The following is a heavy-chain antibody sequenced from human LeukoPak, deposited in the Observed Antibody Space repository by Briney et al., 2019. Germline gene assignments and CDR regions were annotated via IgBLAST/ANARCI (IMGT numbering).Heavy chain of an antibody. D-gene: IGHD3-10*01. CDR3: ARGNLYYYGSGSFYYFDY. CDR2: IYHSGST. J-gene: IGHJ4*02. V-gene: IGHV4-4*02. Sequence: PSETLSLTCAVSGGSISSSNWWSWVRQPPGKGLEWNGEIYHSGSTNYNPSLKSRVTISVDKSKNQFSLKLSSVTVADTAVYYCARGNLYYYGSGSFYYFDYWGQGTLVTVSS. CDR1: GGSISSSNW.